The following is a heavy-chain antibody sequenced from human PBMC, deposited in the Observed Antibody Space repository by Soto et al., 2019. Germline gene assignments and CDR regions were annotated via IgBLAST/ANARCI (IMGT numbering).Heavy chain of an antibody. J-gene: IGHJ4*02. V-gene: IGHV3-9*01. CDR2: ISWNSGSI. CDR1: GFTFDDYA. Sequence: EVQLVESGGGLVQPGRSLRLSCAASGFTFDDYAMHWVRQAPGKGLEWVSGISWNSGSIGYADSVKGRFTISRDNAKNSLYLQMNSLRAEDTALYYCAKDREWEYSSSPAYFDFWGQGTLVTVSS. D-gene: IGHD6-6*01. CDR3: AKDREWEYSSSPAYFDF.